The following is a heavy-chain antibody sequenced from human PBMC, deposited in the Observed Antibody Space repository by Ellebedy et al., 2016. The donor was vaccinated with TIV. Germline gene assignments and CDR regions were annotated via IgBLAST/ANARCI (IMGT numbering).Heavy chain of an antibody. CDR1: GFPFDSYA. CDR3: VRDKIGGWDGAFDY. J-gene: IGHJ4*02. V-gene: IGHV3-30*04. Sequence: GGSLRLSXEASGFPFDSYALLWVRQAPGRAPEWVAVISYDGNNRYYAGSVKGRFTISRDNSNNTLYLQMDSLAADDTAVYYCVRDKIGGWDGAFDYWGQGTLVTVSS. CDR2: ISYDGNNR. D-gene: IGHD6-19*01.